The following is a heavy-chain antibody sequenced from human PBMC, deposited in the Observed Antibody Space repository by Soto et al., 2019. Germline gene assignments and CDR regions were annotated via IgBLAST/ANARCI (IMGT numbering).Heavy chain of an antibody. CDR3: AHRILRTVFGLVTTTAIYFEF. J-gene: IGHJ4*02. CDR1: GFSLTTRGVG. V-gene: IGHV2-5*02. D-gene: IGHD3-3*01. CDR2: ICWDDDK. Sequence: QITLNESGPTVVKPAETLTLTCTFSGFSLTTRGVGVGWIRQSPGKAPEWLALICWDDDKRYSASLTSRLTITKDTSKHQVVLTMASVDPADTATYYCAHRILRTVFGLVTTTAIYFEFWGQGTPVVVSS.